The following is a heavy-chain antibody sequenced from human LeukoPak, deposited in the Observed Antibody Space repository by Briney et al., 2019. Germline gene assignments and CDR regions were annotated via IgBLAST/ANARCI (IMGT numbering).Heavy chain of an antibody. J-gene: IGHJ6*03. V-gene: IGHV1-2*02. CDR3: AREGETIAAATPLNYYYYYMDV. Sequence: GASVKVSCKASGYTFTGYYMHWVRQAPGQGLEWMGWINPNSGGTNYAQKFQGRVTMTRDTSISTAYMELSRLRSDDTAVYYCAREGETIAAATPLNYYYYYMDVWGKGTTVTVSS. CDR1: GYTFTGYY. D-gene: IGHD6-13*01. CDR2: INPNSGGT.